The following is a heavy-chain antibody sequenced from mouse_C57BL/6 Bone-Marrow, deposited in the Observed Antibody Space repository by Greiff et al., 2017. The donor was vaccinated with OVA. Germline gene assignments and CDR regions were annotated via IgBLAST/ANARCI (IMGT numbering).Heavy chain of an antibody. CDR1: GYTFTDYY. Sequence: QVQLKESGAELVRPGASVKLSCKASGYTFTDYYISWVKQRPGQGLEWIARIYPGSGNIYYNEKFKGKATLTAEKSSSTAYMQLSSLTSDDSAVYFCAGSERLRDNFDYWGQGTTLTVSS. CDR3: AGSERLRDNFDY. V-gene: IGHV1-76*01. J-gene: IGHJ2*01. D-gene: IGHD2-2*01. CDR2: IYPGSGNI.